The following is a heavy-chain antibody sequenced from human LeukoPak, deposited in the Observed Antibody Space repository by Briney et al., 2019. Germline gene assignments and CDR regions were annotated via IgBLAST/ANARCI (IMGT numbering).Heavy chain of an antibody. D-gene: IGHD6-13*01. CDR2: ISVSGGTT. Sequence: GGSLRLSCAASGLXFSSYAMSWVRQAPGKGLEWVSFISVSGGTTYYADSVKGRFTISRDNSKNTLYLQMNSLRAEDTALYYCAKDHLPYSSSWYVAFDIWGQGTMVTVSS. V-gene: IGHV3-23*01. CDR1: GLXFSSYA. CDR3: AKDHLPYSSSWYVAFDI. J-gene: IGHJ3*02.